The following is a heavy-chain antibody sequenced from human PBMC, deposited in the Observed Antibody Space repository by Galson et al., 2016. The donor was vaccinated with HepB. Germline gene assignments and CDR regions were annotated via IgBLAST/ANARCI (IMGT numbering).Heavy chain of an antibody. CDR1: GFSFSGYG. J-gene: IGHJ3*02. D-gene: IGHD5-12*01. CDR3: AKADTGYIWDPIDM. CDR2: ISYDGYKT. V-gene: IGHV3-30*18. Sequence: SLRLPCAASGFSFSGYGIHWVRQAPGKGLEWVAVISYDGYKTYYADSVKGRFSISRDNYKNSVSLQINSLRTEDTAVYYCAKADTGYIWDPIDMWGQGTRVTVSP.